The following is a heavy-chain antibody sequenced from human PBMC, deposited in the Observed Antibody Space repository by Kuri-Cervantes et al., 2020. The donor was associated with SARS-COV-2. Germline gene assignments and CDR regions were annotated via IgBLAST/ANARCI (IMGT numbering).Heavy chain of an antibody. CDR2: INHSGST. CDR1: GGSFSGYY. Sequence: SETLSLTCAAYGGSFSGYYWSWIRQPPGKGLEWIGEINHSGSTNYNPSLKSPVTISLDTPKNQFSLKLSSVTAADTALYYCVLGPHSSSWSWYFDLWGRGTLVTVSS. CDR3: VLGPHSSSWSWYFDL. J-gene: IGHJ2*01. V-gene: IGHV4-34*01. D-gene: IGHD6-13*01.